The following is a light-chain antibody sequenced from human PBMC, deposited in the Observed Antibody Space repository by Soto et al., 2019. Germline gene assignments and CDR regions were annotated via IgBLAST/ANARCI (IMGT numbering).Light chain of an antibody. V-gene: IGLV2-14*01. J-gene: IGLJ3*02. CDR3: SSFTSSTTLV. CDR2: EVT. CDR1: SGDIGGYNY. Sequence: QSVLTQPASVSGSPGQSIILSCTGTSGDIGGYNYVSWYQQHPGRAPKLLIYEVTNRPSGVSDRFYASKSGNTASLTISRLQAEDEADYYCSSFTSSTTLVFGGGTKLTVL.